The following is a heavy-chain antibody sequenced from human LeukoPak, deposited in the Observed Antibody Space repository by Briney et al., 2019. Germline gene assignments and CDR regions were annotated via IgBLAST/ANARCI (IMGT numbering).Heavy chain of an antibody. CDR3: ARQGRFGELLDY. CDR1: GGSISSGDYY. V-gene: IGHV4-30-4*01. D-gene: IGHD3-10*01. J-gene: IGHJ4*02. CDR2: IYYSGST. Sequence: PSQTLSLTCTVSGGSISSGDYYWSWIRQPPGKGLEWIGYIYYSGSTYYNPSLKSRVTISVDTSKNQFSLKLSSVTAADTAVYYCARQGRFGELLDYWGQGTLSPSPQ.